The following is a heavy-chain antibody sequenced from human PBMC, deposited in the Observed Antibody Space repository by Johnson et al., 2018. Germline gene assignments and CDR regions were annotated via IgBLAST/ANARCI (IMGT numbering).Heavy chain of an antibody. CDR2: INWNSGRV. Sequence: VQLVESGGGLVQPGRSLRLSCAASGFTFDDYAMHWVRQAPGKGLQWVSGINWNSGRVGYADSVKVQFTISRDNAKNSLYLQINSLRAEDTALFYCPKGDGIEDAFDIWGQGTMVTVS. J-gene: IGHJ3*02. CDR1: GFTFDDYA. D-gene: IGHD1-26*01. CDR3: PKGDGIEDAFDI. V-gene: IGHV3-9*01.